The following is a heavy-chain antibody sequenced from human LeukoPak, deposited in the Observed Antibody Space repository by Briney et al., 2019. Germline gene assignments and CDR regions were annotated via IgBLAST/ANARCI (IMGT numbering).Heavy chain of an antibody. CDR2: FDPEDGET. D-gene: IGHD1-26*01. Sequence: ASVKVSCKVSGYTLTELSMHWVRQAPGKGLEWMGGFDPEDGETIYAQKFQGRVTMTEDTSTDTAYMELSSLRSEDTAVYYCATVRFRGIVGATDDAFDIWGQGTMVTVSS. V-gene: IGHV1-24*01. J-gene: IGHJ3*02. CDR3: ATVRFRGIVGATDDAFDI. CDR1: GYTLTELS.